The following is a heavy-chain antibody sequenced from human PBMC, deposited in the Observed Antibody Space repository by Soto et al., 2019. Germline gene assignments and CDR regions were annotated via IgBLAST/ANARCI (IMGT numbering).Heavy chain of an antibody. Sequence: GGSLRLSCAASGFTFSGYAMHWVRQAPGKGLEWVAVISYDGSNKYYADSVKGRFTISRDNSKNTLYLQMNSLRLEDTAVYYCARGYDGSCYYWWFDPWGQGTLVTVSS. CDR1: GFTFSGYA. V-gene: IGHV3-30-3*01. D-gene: IGHD3-22*01. J-gene: IGHJ5*02. CDR2: ISYDGSNK. CDR3: ARGYDGSCYYWWFDP.